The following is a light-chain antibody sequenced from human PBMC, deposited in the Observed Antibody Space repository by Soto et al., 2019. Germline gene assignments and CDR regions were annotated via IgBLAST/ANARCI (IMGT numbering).Light chain of an antibody. J-gene: IGLJ3*02. CDR1: SSNIATNY. CDR2: SNT. V-gene: IGLV1-47*02. Sequence: QPVLTQPPSVSGTPGQGVTISCSGGSSNIATNYVYWYQLLPGTAPNLVIFSNTIRPPRVPDRFSGSKSGASASLVISGLRSEDEADYFCASWDDTLCGWVFGGGTKVTVL. CDR3: ASWDDTLCGWV.